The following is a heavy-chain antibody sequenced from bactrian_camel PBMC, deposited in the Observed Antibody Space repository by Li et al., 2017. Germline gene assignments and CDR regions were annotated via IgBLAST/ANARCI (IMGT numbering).Heavy chain of an antibody. CDR2: IDPDGSS. D-gene: IGHD1*01. CDR3: RQIHGGSAIQPLGLSITT. V-gene: IGHV3S55*01. Sequence: HVQLVESGGGSVQAGGSLRLSCAASGPTSLYYCMGWFRQAPGKEREGVAAIDPDGSSSYADSVKGRFTISQDNAKNTLYLQMNSLKPEDAACTTVRQIHGGSAIQPLGLSITTGARGPRSPSP. CDR1: GPTSLYYC. J-gene: IGHJ4*01.